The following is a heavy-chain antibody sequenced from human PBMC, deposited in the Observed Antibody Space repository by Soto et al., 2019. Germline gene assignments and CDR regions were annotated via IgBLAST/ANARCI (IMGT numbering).Heavy chain of an antibody. V-gene: IGHV3-7*03. J-gene: IGHJ5*02. Sequence: LRLSCAASGFTFSSYWMSWVRQAPGKGLEWVANIKQDGSEKYYVDSVKGRFTISRDNAKNSLYLQMNSLRAEDTAVYYCARMAVAAHNWFDPWGQGTLVTVSS. D-gene: IGHD6-19*01. CDR1: GFTFSSYW. CDR3: ARMAVAAHNWFDP. CDR2: IKQDGSEK.